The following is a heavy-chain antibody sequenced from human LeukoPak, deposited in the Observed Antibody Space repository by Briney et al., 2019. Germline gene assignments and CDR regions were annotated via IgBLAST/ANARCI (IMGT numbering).Heavy chain of an antibody. D-gene: IGHD2-2*01. CDR1: GFTFSSYA. CDR2: ISGNGGST. J-gene: IGHJ4*02. Sequence: GGSLRLSCAASGFTFSSYAMSWVRQAPGKGLEWVSAISGNGGSTYYADSVKGRFTISRDNSKNTLYLQMNSLRAEDTAVYYCAKWSGRGVVPAAIDYWGQGTLVTVSS. CDR3: AKWSGRGVVPAAIDY. V-gene: IGHV3-23*01.